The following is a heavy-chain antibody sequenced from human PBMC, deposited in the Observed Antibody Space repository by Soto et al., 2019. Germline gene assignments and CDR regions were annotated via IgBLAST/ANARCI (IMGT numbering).Heavy chain of an antibody. V-gene: IGHV4-34*01. Sequence: PSETLSVTCAVYGGSFSGYYWSWIRQPPGKGLEWIGEINHSGSTNYNPSLKSRVTISVDTSKNQFSLKLSSVTAADTAVYYCARVHDFWSSSHYYGMDVWGQGTTVTVSS. J-gene: IGHJ6*02. CDR3: ARVHDFWSSSHYYGMDV. CDR1: GGSFSGYY. D-gene: IGHD3-3*01. CDR2: INHSGST.